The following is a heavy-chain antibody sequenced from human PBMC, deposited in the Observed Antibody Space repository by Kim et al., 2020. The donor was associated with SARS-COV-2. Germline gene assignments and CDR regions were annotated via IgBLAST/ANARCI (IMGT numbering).Heavy chain of an antibody. D-gene: IGHD5-12*01. V-gene: IGHV3-48*03. CDR2: ISSSGTTK. Sequence: GGSLRLSCAASGFTFSRYEMNWVRQAPGKALEWVSYISSSGTTKYYADSVKGRFTISRDNAKNSLYLQMNSLRVEDTAVYYCARYSGYDGGLDAFDIWGQGTLVTVSS. J-gene: IGHJ3*02. CDR3: ARYSGYDGGLDAFDI. CDR1: GFTFSRYE.